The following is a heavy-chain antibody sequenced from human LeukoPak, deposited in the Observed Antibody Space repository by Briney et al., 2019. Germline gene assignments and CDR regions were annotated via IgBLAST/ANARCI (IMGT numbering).Heavy chain of an antibody. CDR3: ATHSPEWRYSGYYNYYYIDV. CDR2: IRYDGSNE. Sequence: GGSLRLSCAASAFTFSSYGMHWVRQAPGKGLEWVSFIRYDGSNEYYADSVRGRFTISRDNSKNTLYLQMNSLRAEDTAVYYCATHSPEWRYSGYYNYYYIDVWGKGTTVIVSS. D-gene: IGHD5-12*01. CDR1: AFTFSSYG. J-gene: IGHJ6*03. V-gene: IGHV3-30*02.